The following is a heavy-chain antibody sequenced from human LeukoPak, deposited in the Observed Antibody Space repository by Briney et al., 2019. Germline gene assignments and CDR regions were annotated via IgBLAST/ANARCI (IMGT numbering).Heavy chain of an antibody. V-gene: IGHV4-4*07. J-gene: IGHJ5*02. CDR2: IYTSGST. CDR3: ARGAVSTTSYNWFDP. Sequence: SETLSLTCTVSGGSISSYYWSWIRQPAGKGLEWIGRIYTSGSTNYNPSLESRVAMSVDMSKNQFSLKLNSVTAADTAVYYCARGAVSTTSYNWFDPWGQGTLVTVSS. D-gene: IGHD2-2*01. CDR1: GGSISSYY.